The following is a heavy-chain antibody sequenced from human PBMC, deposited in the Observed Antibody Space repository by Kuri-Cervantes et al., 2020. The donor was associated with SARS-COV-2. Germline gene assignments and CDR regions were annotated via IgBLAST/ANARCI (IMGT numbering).Heavy chain of an antibody. J-gene: IGHJ4*02. D-gene: IGHD6-13*01. V-gene: IGHV4-4*07. Sequence: SETLSLTGTVSGGSISSYYWSWIRQPAGKGLEWIGRFYTSGSTNYNPSLKRRVTMSVDTSKNQFSLKLSSVTAADTAVYYCARGGGGQLDFDYWGQGTLVTVSS. CDR1: GGSISSYY. CDR3: ARGGGGQLDFDY. CDR2: FYTSGST.